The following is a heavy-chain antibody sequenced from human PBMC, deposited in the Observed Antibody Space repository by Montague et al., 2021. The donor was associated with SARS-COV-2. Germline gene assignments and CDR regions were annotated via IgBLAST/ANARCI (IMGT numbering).Heavy chain of an antibody. D-gene: IGHD2-15*01. CDR2: IYYTGTT. Sequence: ETLSLTCTVSGDSVKTNLYYWGWIRQPPGKGLEWIGNIYYTGTTYYNPSLKSRVTMSVDTSKNQFSLKLTSVTAADTAVYYCANADRCSSGSCYSPFDSWGQGSPVAVSS. CDR3: ANADRCSSGSCYSPFDS. V-gene: IGHV4-39*01. J-gene: IGHJ4*02. CDR1: GDSVKTNLYY.